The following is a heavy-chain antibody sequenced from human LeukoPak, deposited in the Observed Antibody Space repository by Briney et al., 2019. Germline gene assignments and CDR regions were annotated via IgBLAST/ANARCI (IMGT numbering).Heavy chain of an antibody. Sequence: GGSLRLSCAASGFTFSSYWMSWVRQAPGKGLEWVANIKQDGSEKYYVDSVKGRFTISRDNAKNSLYLQMNSLRAEDTAVYYCARDRYYYDSSGYYPAFDYWGQGTLVTVS. CDR2: IKQDGSEK. CDR3: ARDRYYYDSSGYYPAFDY. CDR1: GFTFSSYW. J-gene: IGHJ4*02. D-gene: IGHD3-22*01. V-gene: IGHV3-7*01.